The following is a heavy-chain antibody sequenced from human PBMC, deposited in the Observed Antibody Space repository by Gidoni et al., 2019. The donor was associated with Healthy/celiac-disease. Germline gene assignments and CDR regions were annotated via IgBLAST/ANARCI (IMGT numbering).Heavy chain of an antibody. CDR1: GYTFTSSG. Sequence: QVQLVQSGAEVKKPGASVKVSCKASGYTFTSSGISWVRQAPGQGLEWMGWISAYNGNTNYAQKLQGRVTMTTDTSTSTAYMELRSLRSDDTAVYYCARDRRSDGYYDSSGYTKWGQGTLVTVSS. V-gene: IGHV1-18*01. J-gene: IGHJ4*02. CDR2: ISAYNGNT. D-gene: IGHD3-22*01. CDR3: ARDRRSDGYYDSSGYTK.